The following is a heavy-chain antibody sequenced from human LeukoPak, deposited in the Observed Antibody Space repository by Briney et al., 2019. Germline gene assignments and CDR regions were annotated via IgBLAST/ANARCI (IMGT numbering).Heavy chain of an antibody. CDR3: GRLIVGATVNYFDY. V-gene: IGHV4-30-4*08. CDR1: GGSISSGDYY. CDR2: IYYSGST. Sequence: SSETLSLTCTVSGGSISSGDYYWSWIRQPPGKGLEWIGYIYYSGSTYYNPSLKSRVTISVDTSKNQFSLKLSSVTAADTAVYYCGRLIVGATVNYFDYWGQGTLVTVSS. J-gene: IGHJ4*02. D-gene: IGHD1-26*01.